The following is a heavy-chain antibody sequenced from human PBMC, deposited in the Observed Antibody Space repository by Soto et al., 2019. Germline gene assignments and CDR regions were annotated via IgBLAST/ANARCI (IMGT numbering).Heavy chain of an antibody. CDR2: IIPIFRTP. D-gene: IGHD3-3*02. V-gene: IGHV1-69*12. CDR1: GGTFSNSA. CDR3: ATDRDRPQLGGNYYYILDV. Sequence: QVQLEQSGAEVKKPGSSVKVSCKASGGTFSNSAISWVRQAPGQGLEWMGGIIPIFRTPDYAQKFQGRVTVTADXSTXXAXLELSGLRSDDTAVYYCATDRDRPQLGGNYYYILDVWGQGTTVTVSS. J-gene: IGHJ6*02.